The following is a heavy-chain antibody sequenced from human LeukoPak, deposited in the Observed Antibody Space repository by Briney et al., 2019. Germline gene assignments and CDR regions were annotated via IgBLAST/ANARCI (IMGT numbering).Heavy chain of an antibody. J-gene: IGHJ4*02. CDR2: IYHSGST. CDR3: ARGDIVVVVAASFFDY. Sequence: SETLSLTCTVSGYSISSGYYWGWIRQPPGKGLEWIGSIYHSGSTYYNPSLKGRVTISVDTSKNQFSLKLSSVTAADTAVYYCARGDIVVVVAASFFDYWGQGTLVTVSS. D-gene: IGHD2-15*01. CDR1: GYSISSGYY. V-gene: IGHV4-38-2*02.